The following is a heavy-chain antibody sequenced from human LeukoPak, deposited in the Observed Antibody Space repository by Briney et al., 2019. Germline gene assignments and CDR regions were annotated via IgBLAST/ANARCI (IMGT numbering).Heavy chain of an antibody. CDR1: GFTFSSYW. CDR2: INSDGSST. D-gene: IGHD3-22*01. CDR3: ARATYYYDSSGYYSGYYFDY. V-gene: IGHV3-74*01. J-gene: IGHJ4*02. Sequence: GGSLRLSCAASGFTFSSYWMHWVRQAPGEGLVWVSRINSDGSSTSYADSVKGRFTISRDNAKNTLYLQMNSLRAEDTAVYYCARATYYYDSSGYYSGYYFDYWGQGTLVTVSS.